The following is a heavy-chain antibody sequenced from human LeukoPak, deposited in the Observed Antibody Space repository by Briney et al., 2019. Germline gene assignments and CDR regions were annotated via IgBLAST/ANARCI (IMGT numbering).Heavy chain of an antibody. CDR1: GFTFSSYG. V-gene: IGHV3-33*01. CDR3: ARGDGYNDAEYLQH. CDR2: IWYDGSNK. J-gene: IGHJ1*01. Sequence: GRSLTLSCAASGFTFSSYGMHWVRQAPGKGLEWVAVIWYDGSNKYYGDPVKGRFTNSRDNSKKTLYLQMNSLRVEDTAVYYCARGDGYNDAEYLQHWGQGTLVTVS. D-gene: IGHD5-24*01.